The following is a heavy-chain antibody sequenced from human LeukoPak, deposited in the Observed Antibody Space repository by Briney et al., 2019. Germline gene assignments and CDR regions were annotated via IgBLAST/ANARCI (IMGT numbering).Heavy chain of an antibody. Sequence: SETLSLTCAVSGASMSTNSHFCGWFRQPPGQRLEWIATFFSVGITNYSSSLKTRLTISVESSKNHLSLHLTSVTAADTAVYYCASKPYGSRRSFDSWGQGTLVTVSS. V-gene: IGHV4-39*01. J-gene: IGHJ4*02. CDR3: ASKPYGSRRSFDS. CDR1: GASMSTNSHF. D-gene: IGHD3-10*01. CDR2: FFSVGIT.